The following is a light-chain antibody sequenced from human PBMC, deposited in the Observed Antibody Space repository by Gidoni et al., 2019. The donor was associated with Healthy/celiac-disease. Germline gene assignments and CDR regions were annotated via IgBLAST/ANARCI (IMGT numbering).Light chain of an antibody. CDR2: LVS. CDR1: QSLLHSNGYNY. V-gene: IGKV2-28*01. CDR3: MQALQTPWT. Sequence: DIVMTQSPLSLPVTPGEPASISCRSSQSLLHSNGYNYLDWYLQKPGQSPQLLIYLVSNRASGVPDMFSGSGSGTDFTLKLRRVEAADVVVYYCMQALQTPWTFGQGTKVEIK. J-gene: IGKJ1*01.